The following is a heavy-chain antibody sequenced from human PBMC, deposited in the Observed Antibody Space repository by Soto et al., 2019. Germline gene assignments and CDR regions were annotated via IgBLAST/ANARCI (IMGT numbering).Heavy chain of an antibody. CDR3: ARTTHTGTDY. Sequence: SGPTLVNPTETLTLTCTFSGFSLNSNEMRVTWIHQPPGKALEWLARIDWDGEKFYSSSLRTRLTISKDSSKNQVVLTMTNMDPVDTATYYCARTTHTGTDYWGQGFLVTVSS. V-gene: IGHV2-70*04. CDR2: IDWDGEK. J-gene: IGHJ4*02. CDR1: GFSLNSNEMR. D-gene: IGHD1-1*01.